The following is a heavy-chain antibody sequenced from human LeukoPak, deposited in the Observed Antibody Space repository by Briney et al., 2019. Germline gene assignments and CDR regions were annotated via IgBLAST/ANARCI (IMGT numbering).Heavy chain of an antibody. CDR2: ISSSISYI. CDR3: ARGYYYGSGSPTY. D-gene: IGHD3-10*01. V-gene: IGHV3-21*01. Sequence: SGGSLRLSCAASGFTFSSYSMNWVRQAPGKGLEWVSSISSSISYIYYADSVKGRFTISRDNAKNSLYLQMNSLRAEDTAVYYCARGYYYGSGSPTYWGQGTLVTVSS. J-gene: IGHJ4*02. CDR1: GFTFSSYS.